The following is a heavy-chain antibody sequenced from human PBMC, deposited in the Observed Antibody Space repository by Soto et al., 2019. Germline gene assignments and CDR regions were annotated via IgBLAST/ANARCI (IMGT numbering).Heavy chain of an antibody. J-gene: IGHJ3*02. V-gene: IGHV1-3*01. Sequence: ASVKVSCKASRYTFTSYAMHWVRQAPGQRHEWLGCINAGNGNTKYSQKFQCRVTITRDTSASTPYMELTSLRYEDTAMYSCACRGVIVPHDSFDTGGQGTMDTVS. CDR1: RYTFTSYA. CDR2: INAGNGNT. D-gene: IGHD3-16*02. CDR3: ACRGVIVPHDSFDT.